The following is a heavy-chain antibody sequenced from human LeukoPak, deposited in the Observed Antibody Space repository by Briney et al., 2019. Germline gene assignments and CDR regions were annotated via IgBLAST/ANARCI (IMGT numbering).Heavy chain of an antibody. CDR1: GGTFSSYT. J-gene: IGHJ4*02. V-gene: IGHV1-69*01. CDR2: IIPVFGTA. CDR3: ASTSGLRGDTLDY. D-gene: IGHD3-10*01. Sequence: ASVKVSCKASGGTFSSYTINWVRQAPGQGLEWMGGIIPVFGTANYAQKFQGRVTITADESTSTAYMELSSLRSEDTAVYYCASTSGLRGDTLDYWGQGTLVTVSS.